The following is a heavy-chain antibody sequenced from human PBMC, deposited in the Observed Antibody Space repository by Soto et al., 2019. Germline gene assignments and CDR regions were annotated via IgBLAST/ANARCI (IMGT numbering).Heavy chain of an antibody. CDR2: ISAYNGNT. CDR1: GYTFATYG. D-gene: IGHD2-21*02. J-gene: IGHJ5*02. V-gene: IGHV1-18*01. Sequence: QVQLVQSGAEVKKPGASVKVSCKASGYTFATYGITWVRQAPGQGLEWMGWISAYNGNTNYAQKLQDRVTMTTDTATTTASVELKRLRSDATATYYCSRARGEHIGLLTAIPWFDPWGQGTLVTVSS. CDR3: SRARGEHIGLLTAIPWFDP.